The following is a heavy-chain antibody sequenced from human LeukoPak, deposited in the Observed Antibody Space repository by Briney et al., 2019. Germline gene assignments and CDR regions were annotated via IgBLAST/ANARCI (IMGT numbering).Heavy chain of an antibody. Sequence: PGGSLRLSCAASGFTFSSYSMNWVRQAPGKGLEWVANIKQDGSEKYYVDSVKGRFTISRDNAKNSLYLQMNSLRAEDTAVYYCARDLAVAGPFDYWGQGTLVTVSS. CDR2: IKQDGSEK. V-gene: IGHV3-7*01. CDR3: ARDLAVAGPFDY. J-gene: IGHJ4*02. CDR1: GFTFSSYS. D-gene: IGHD6-19*01.